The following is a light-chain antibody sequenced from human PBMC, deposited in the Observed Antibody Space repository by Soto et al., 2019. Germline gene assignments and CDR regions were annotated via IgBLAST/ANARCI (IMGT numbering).Light chain of an antibody. CDR3: SSYTSSSTLVI. CDR2: DVT. Sequence: QSVLTQPASVSGSPGQSITISCTGTSSDLGGYTYVSWYQQYPGKVPKLIIYDVTNRPSGVSNRFSGSKSGNTASLTISGLQAEDEDDYYCSSYTSSSTLVIFGGGTKLTVL. J-gene: IGLJ2*01. CDR1: SSDLGGYTY. V-gene: IGLV2-14*03.